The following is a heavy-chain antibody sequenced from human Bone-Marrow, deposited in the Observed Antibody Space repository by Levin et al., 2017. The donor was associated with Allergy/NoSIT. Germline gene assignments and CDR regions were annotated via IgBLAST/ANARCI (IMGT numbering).Heavy chain of an antibody. V-gene: IGHV5-51*01. CDR1: GYRFINHW. Sequence: PGESLKISCKTSGYRFINHWIAWVRQTPGKGLEWMGIIYAGDSDTKYSPSFQGQVNISVDKSIFTAYLHWSTIRASDTAMYFCARSLNSWVASALDIWGQGTMVTVSS. J-gene: IGHJ3*02. D-gene: IGHD2-15*01. CDR2: IYAGDSDT. CDR3: ARSLNSWVASALDI.